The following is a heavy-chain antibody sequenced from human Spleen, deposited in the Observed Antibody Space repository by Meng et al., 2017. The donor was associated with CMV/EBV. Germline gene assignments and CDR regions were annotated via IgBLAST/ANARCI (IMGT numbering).Heavy chain of an antibody. Sequence: GESLKISCAASGFTFSRYAMHWVRQAPGKGLEWVAVMSKDGSNKYYADSVKGRFTISRDNAKNSLFLQLNSLRAGDTGVYYCARQWDYGYNSLDFWGQGTLVTVSS. D-gene: IGHD1-20*01. CDR1: GFTFSRYA. CDR2: MSKDGSNK. J-gene: IGHJ4*02. CDR3: ARQWDYGYNSLDF. V-gene: IGHV3-30*14.